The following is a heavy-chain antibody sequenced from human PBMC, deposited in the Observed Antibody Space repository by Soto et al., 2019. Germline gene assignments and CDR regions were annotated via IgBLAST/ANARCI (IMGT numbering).Heavy chain of an antibody. Sequence: LRLSCAASGFTVSSNYMSWVRQASGKGLEWVSVIYSGGSTYYADSVKGRFTISRDNSKNTLYLQMNSLRAEDTAVYYCARGSGAARGYYFDYWGQGTLVTVSS. V-gene: IGHV3-53*01. CDR3: ARGSGAARGYYFDY. D-gene: IGHD3-10*01. CDR2: IYSGGST. CDR1: GFTVSSNY. J-gene: IGHJ4*02.